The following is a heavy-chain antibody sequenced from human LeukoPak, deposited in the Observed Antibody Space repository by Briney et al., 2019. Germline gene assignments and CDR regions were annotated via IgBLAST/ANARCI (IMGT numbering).Heavy chain of an antibody. Sequence: SGVSLRLSCAAPGFTFSCYGMHWVRQAPGKGLEWLAVISYDGSNKYYADSVKGRFPISRYNSKNTLYLQMNSLRAEDTAVYYCAKDYYGDYESLVDYFDYWGQGTLVTVSS. V-gene: IGHV3-30*19. J-gene: IGHJ4*02. D-gene: IGHD4-17*01. CDR3: AKDYYGDYESLVDYFDY. CDR1: GFTFSCYG. CDR2: ISYDGSNK.